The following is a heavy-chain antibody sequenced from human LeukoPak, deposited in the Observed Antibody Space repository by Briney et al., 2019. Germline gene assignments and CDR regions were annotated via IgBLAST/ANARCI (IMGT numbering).Heavy chain of an antibody. V-gene: IGHV1-2*02. D-gene: IGHD3-10*01. CDR2: INPNSGDT. CDR3: ALQPGKMVRGVFN. CDR1: GYSFTGYY. J-gene: IGHJ4*02. Sequence: GASVKVSCKASGYSFTGYYMHWVRQAPGQGLEWMGWINPNSGDTKYAQKFQGRVTMTRDTSISTTYMGLSRLKSDDTAVYYCALQPGKMVRGVFNWGQGTLVTVSS.